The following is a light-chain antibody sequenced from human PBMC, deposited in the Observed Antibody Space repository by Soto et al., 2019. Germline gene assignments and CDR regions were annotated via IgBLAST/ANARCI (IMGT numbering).Light chain of an antibody. V-gene: IGLV2-23*01. CDR3: CSYAGSSTYV. CDR1: NRDVGTYSL. CDR2: EGS. Sequence: QSFLTQPASVSGSPGQSITISCTGTNRDVGTYSLVSWYQQYPGKAPKLMVYEGSKRPSGISNRFSGSKSGNTASLTISGLQPEDEADYYCCSYAGSSTYVFGSGTKVTVL. J-gene: IGLJ1*01.